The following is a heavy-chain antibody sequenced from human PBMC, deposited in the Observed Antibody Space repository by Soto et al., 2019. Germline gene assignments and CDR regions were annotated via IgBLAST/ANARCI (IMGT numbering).Heavy chain of an antibody. J-gene: IGHJ4*02. V-gene: IGHV3-74*01. Sequence: QVVESGGGLVPPGGSLRLSCAASGFPFTNYWMNWVRQTPGKGLMWVSRISPDGSDVGYADSVEGRFTVSRDNAKNKLYLQMHSLRTADTAMYYCACWGNIVPVAPSDFDRWGQGPLVTVSS. CDR2: ISPDGSDV. D-gene: IGHD3-16*01. CDR3: ACWGNIVPVAPSDFDR. CDR1: GFPFTNYW.